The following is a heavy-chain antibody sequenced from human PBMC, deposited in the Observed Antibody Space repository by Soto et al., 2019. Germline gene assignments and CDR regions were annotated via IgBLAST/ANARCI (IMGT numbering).Heavy chain of an antibody. V-gene: IGHV3-11*05. CDR1: GFTFSDYY. D-gene: IGHD3-9*01. Sequence: QVQLVESGGGLVKPGGSLRLSCAASGFTFSDYYMSWIRQAPGKGLEWVSYISSSSSYTNYADSVKGRFTISRDNAKNSLYLQMNSLRAEDTAVYDCARDADILTGSDAFDIWGQGTMVTVSS. CDR3: ARDADILTGSDAFDI. J-gene: IGHJ3*02. CDR2: ISSSSSYT.